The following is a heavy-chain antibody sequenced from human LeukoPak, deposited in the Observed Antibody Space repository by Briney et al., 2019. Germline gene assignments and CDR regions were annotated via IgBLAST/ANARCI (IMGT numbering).Heavy chain of an antibody. V-gene: IGHV1-18*01. CDR2: INSHNSNT. CDR1: DYPFTSYG. J-gene: IGHJ4*02. D-gene: IGHD3-10*01. Sequence: GASVTVSCKASDYPFTSYGISWVRQAPGQGLEWMGWINSHNSNTNYAQNLQDRVSMTTDTSTSTAFMELRGLRSDDTAVYYCARVSISLVRGTVITATFDYWGQGTLVTVSS. CDR3: ARVSISLVRGTVITATFDY.